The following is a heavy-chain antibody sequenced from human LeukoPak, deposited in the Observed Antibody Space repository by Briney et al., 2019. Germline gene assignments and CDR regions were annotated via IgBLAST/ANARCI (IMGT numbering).Heavy chain of an antibody. D-gene: IGHD5-18*01. CDR2: IYYSGCT. V-gene: IGHV4-59*01. CDR3: ARGGGSGYSYG. J-gene: IGHJ4*02. Sequence: PSETLSLTCTVSGGSISSYYWSWIRQPPGKGLEWIGYIYYSGCTNYNPSLKSRVTISVDTSKNQFSLKLTSVTAADTAVYYCARGGGSGYSYGWGQGTLVTVSS. CDR1: GGSISSYY.